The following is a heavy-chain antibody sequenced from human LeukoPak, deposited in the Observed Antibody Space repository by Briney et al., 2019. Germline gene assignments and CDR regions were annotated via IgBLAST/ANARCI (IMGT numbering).Heavy chain of an antibody. CDR3: AREGVAAAGTLYYFDY. D-gene: IGHD6-13*01. J-gene: IGHJ4*02. CDR1: GGSFSGYY. V-gene: IGHV4-34*01. Sequence: SETLSLTCAVYGGSFSGYYWSWIRQPPGKGLEWIGEISHSGSTNYNPSLKSRVTISVDTSKNQFSLKLSSVTAADTAVYYCAREGVAAAGTLYYFDYWGQGTLVTVSS. CDR2: ISHSGST.